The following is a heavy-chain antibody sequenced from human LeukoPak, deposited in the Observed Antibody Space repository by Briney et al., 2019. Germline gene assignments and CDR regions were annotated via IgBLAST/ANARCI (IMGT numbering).Heavy chain of an antibody. D-gene: IGHD2-21*01. J-gene: IGHJ4*02. CDR1: GFTFSSYA. CDR2: ISGSGGST. V-gene: IGHV3-23*01. CDR3: AKAPVTSCRGAYCYPFDS. Sequence: GGSLRLSCAASGFTFSSYAMSWVRQAPGKGLEWVSAISGSGGSTYYADSVKGRFTISRDNSKNTLYMQMNSLRAEDAAVYFCAKAPVTSCRGAYCYPFDSWGQGTLVTVSS.